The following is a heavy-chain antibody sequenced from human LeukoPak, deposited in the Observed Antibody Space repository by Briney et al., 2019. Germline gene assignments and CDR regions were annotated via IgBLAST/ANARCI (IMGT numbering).Heavy chain of an antibody. CDR2: IIPIFGTA. CDR3: ARVAGWLRRSDRAFDI. Sequence: ASVKVSCKASGGTFSSYAISWVRQAPGQGLEWMGGIIPIFGTANYAQKFQGRVTITADKSTSTAYMELSSLRSEDAAVYYCARVAGWLRRSDRAFDIWGQGTMVTVSS. CDR1: GGTFSSYA. D-gene: IGHD5-12*01. J-gene: IGHJ3*02. V-gene: IGHV1-69*06.